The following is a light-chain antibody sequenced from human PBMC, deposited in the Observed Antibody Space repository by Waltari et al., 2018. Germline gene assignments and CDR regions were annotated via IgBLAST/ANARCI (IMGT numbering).Light chain of an antibody. J-gene: IGLJ2*01. V-gene: IGLV3-1*01. CDR3: QAWDSTTHVV. CDR1: KLGDKY. Sequence: SYELTQPPSVSVSPGQTASITCSGDKLGDKYASWYQQKPGQSPVLVIYQDTSRPSGIPERFSGSNSGNTATLTISGTQSMDESDYYCQAWDSTTHVVFGGGTKLTVL. CDR2: QDT.